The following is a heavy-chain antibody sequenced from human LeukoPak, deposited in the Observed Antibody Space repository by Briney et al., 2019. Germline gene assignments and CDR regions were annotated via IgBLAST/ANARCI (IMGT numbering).Heavy chain of an antibody. CDR1: GGSISNYY. V-gene: IGHV4-4*07. Sequence: NPSETLSLTCTVSGGSISNYYWSWIRQPAGKGLEWIGRIYTSGSTKYNPSLRSRVTMSVDTSKNQFSLKLSSVTTADTAVYYCARNQAAMAPYYYYYYMDVWGKGTTVTVSS. D-gene: IGHD5-18*01. CDR2: IYTSGST. J-gene: IGHJ6*03. CDR3: ARNQAAMAPYYYYYYMDV.